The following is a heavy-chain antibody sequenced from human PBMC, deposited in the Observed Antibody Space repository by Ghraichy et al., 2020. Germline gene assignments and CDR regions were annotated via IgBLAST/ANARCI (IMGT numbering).Heavy chain of an antibody. D-gene: IGHD3-22*01. CDR2: ISSDGSST. CDR3: VRERDEDNYDTSGYYWFDN. V-gene: IGHV3-74*01. Sequence: GGSLRLSCAASGFTFTSHWMHWVRQAPGKGLVWVSRISSDGSSTRNSDSVKGRFSISRDNAKNTLYLQMNSLRAEDTAVYYCVRERDEDNYDTSGYYWFDNWGQGTLVTVSS. J-gene: IGHJ4*02. CDR1: GFTFTSHW.